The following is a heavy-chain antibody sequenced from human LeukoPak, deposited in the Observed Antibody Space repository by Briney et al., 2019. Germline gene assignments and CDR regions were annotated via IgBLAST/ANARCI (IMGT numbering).Heavy chain of an antibody. D-gene: IGHD1-26*01. V-gene: IGHV3-7*05. CDR3: ARGYYPPEY. J-gene: IGHJ4*02. CDR1: GFTFSTYW. Sequence: GGSLRLSCAASGFTFSTYWMNWVRQAPGKGLEWVANIKQDGTEKYYVDSVKGRFTISRDDANNSLYLQMNSLRAEDTAVYYCARGYYPPEYWGPGTLVTVSS. CDR2: IKQDGTEK.